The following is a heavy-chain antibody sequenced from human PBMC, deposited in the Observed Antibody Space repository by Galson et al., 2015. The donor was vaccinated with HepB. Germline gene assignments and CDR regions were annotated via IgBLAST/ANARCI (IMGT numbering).Heavy chain of an antibody. D-gene: IGHD1-14*01. J-gene: IGHJ4*02. CDR2: IKEDGSEK. CDR3: ARAIGGAESY. CDR1: GFTFSRYW. V-gene: IGHV3-7*01. Sequence: SLRLSCAASGFTFSRYWMHWVRQAPGKGLEWVANIKEDGSEKYYVDSVKGRFTISRDNAKNSLFLQMSSLRAEDTAVYYCARAIGGAESYWGQGTLVTVSS.